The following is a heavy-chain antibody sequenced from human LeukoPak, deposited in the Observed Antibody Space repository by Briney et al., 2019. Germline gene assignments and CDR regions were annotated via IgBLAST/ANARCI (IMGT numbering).Heavy chain of an antibody. CDR3: ARVFRGVVTSNWFDP. CDR2: VHDNGNT. Sequence: SETLSLTCTVSGGSINGHYWTWIRQPPGKGLEWIGFVHDNGNTNYNSSLQSRVTMSVDTSKNQLSLKMRSVTAADTAIYYCARVFRGVVTSNWFDPWGQGTLVTVSS. J-gene: IGHJ5*02. V-gene: IGHV4-59*11. CDR1: GGSINGHY. D-gene: IGHD2-21*02.